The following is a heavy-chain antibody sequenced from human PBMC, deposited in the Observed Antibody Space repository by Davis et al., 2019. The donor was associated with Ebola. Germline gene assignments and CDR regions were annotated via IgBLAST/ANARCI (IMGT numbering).Heavy chain of an antibody. J-gene: IGHJ4*02. Sequence: GESLNISCAASGFTFSSYSMNWVRQAPGKGLEWVSYISSSSSTIYYADSVKGRFTISRDNAKNSLYLQMNSLRDEDTAVYYCARERWLQFVYFDYWGQGTLVTVSS. CDR3: ARERWLQFVYFDY. D-gene: IGHD5-24*01. V-gene: IGHV3-48*02. CDR1: GFTFSSYS. CDR2: ISSSSSTI.